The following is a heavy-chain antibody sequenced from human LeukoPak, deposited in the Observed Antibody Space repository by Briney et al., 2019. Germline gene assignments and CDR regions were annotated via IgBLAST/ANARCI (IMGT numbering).Heavy chain of an antibody. CDR1: GYSISSGYY. CDR2: IYHSGST. J-gene: IGHJ6*02. V-gene: IGHV4-38-2*02. Sequence: SETLSLTCTVSGYSISSGYYGGWIRQPPGKGLEWIGSIYHSGSTYYNPSLKSRVTISVDTSKNQFSLKLSSVTAADTAVYYCARENDSSGYYPSGAYYYYYYGMDVWGQGTTVTVSS. CDR3: ARENDSSGYYPSGAYYYYYYGMDV. D-gene: IGHD3-22*01.